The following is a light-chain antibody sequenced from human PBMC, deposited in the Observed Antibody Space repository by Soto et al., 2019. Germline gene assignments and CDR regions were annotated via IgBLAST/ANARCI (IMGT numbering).Light chain of an antibody. Sequence: QSVLTQPPSASGTPGQRVTISCSGSSSSIGSNSVNWYQQLPLTSPKVLIYTNNQPPSGVPDRFSDSKSGTSASLAISVLQSEDEAEYFCAALDGSLNVYLFGTGTKLTVL. V-gene: IGLV1-44*01. CDR1: SSSIGSNS. CDR2: TNN. J-gene: IGLJ1*01. CDR3: AALDGSLNVYL.